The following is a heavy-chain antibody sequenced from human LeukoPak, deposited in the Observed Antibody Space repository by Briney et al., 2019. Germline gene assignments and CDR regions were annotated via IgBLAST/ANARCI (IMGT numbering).Heavy chain of an antibody. V-gene: IGHV4-59*01. CDR2: IYYSGST. Sequence: SETLSLTCTVSGGSISSYYWSWIRQPPGKGLEWIGYIYYSGSTNYNASLTNRVTISVDTSKNQFSLKLSSVTADDTAVYYCARVREYCSSTSCFLRAYYYGMDVWGQGTTVTVSS. CDR3: ARVREYCSSTSCFLRAYYYGMDV. CDR1: GGSISSYY. J-gene: IGHJ6*02. D-gene: IGHD2-2*01.